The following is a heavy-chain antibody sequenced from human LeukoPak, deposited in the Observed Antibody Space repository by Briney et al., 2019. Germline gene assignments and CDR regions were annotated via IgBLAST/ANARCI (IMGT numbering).Heavy chain of an antibody. CDR2: MNPNSGNT. V-gene: IGHV1-8*03. D-gene: IGHD2-2*01. Sequence: ASVKVSCKASGYTFTSYDINWVRQATGQGLEWMGWMNPNSGNTGYAQKFQGRVTITRNTSISTAYMELSSLRSEDTAVYYCARGFGDCSSSSYYYYYYYYMDVWGKGTTVTVSS. CDR3: ARGFGDCSSSSYYYYYYYYMDV. J-gene: IGHJ6*03. CDR1: GYTFTSYD.